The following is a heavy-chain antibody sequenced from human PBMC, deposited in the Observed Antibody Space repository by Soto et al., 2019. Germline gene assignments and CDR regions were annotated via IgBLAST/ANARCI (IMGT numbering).Heavy chain of an antibody. CDR2: ISSSGGTT. J-gene: IGHJ2*01. CDR1: GFTFSSYV. V-gene: IGHV3-23*01. CDR3: AKDLRSSRYWYFDL. Sequence: EVQLLESGGTLVQPGGSLRLSCAASGFTFSSYVMNWVRQAPGEGLEWVSGISSSGGTTYYADSVKGRFTIARDNSKNTLDLQMNSLRAEDTAVYYCAKDLRSSRYWYFDLWGRGTLVTVPS.